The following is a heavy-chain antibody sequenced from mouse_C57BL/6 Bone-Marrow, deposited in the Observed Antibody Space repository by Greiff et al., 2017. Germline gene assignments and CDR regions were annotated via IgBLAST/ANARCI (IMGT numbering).Heavy chain of an antibody. CDR3: AREGTGGAMDY. CDR1: GYTFTSYW. D-gene: IGHD1-1*02. CDR2: IDPNSGGT. J-gene: IGHJ4*01. Sequence: VQLQQPGAELVKPGASVKLSCKASGYTFTSYWMHWVKQRPGRGLEWIGRIDPNSGGTKYTEKFKSKATLTVDKPSSTAYMQISSLTSEDAAVYYCAREGTGGAMDYWGQGTSVTVSS. V-gene: IGHV1-72*01.